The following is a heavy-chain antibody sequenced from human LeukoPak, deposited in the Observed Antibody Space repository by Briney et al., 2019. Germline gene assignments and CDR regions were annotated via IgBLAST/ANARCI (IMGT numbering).Heavy chain of an antibody. V-gene: IGHV4-34*01. CDR2: INHSGST. J-gene: IGHJ4*02. Sequence: SETLSLTCAVYGGSFSGYYWSWIRQPPGKGLEWIGEINHSGSTNYNPSLKSRVTISVDTSKNQFSLKLSSVTAADTAVYYCARGRQQLTPWGQGTLVAVSS. CDR3: ARGRQQLTP. D-gene: IGHD6-13*01. CDR1: GGSFSGYY.